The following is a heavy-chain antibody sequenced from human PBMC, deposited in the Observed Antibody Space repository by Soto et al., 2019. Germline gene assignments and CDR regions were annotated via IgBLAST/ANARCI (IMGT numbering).Heavy chain of an antibody. CDR1: GYSFTSNG. CDR3: ARRPNRWSAKMTHSFDS. J-gene: IGHJ4*02. Sequence: GESLSISCEVFGYSFTSNGIGWVRQMPGKGLEWMGIIYPGDSYTRYSPSFQGHVTISADTSISTAYLQWSGLKASDTAMYYCARRPNRWSAKMTHSFDSWGQGTMVTVSS. D-gene: IGHD3-3*01. CDR2: IYPGDSYT. V-gene: IGHV5-51*01.